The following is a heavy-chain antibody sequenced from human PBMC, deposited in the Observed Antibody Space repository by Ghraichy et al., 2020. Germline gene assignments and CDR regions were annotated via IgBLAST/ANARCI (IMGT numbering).Heavy chain of an antibody. J-gene: IGHJ5*02. D-gene: IGHD6-19*01. CDR2: INHSGST. CDR1: GGSFSGYY. CDR3: ARGRGRSYSSLNWFDP. Sequence: SETLSLTCAVYGGSFSGYYWSWIRQPPGKGLEWIGEINHSGSTNYNPSLKSRVTISVDTSKNQFSLKLSSVTASDTAVYYCARGRGRSYSSLNWFDPWGQGTLVTVSS. V-gene: IGHV4-34*01.